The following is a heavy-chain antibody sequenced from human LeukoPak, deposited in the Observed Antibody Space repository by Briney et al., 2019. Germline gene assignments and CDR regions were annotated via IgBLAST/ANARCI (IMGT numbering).Heavy chain of an antibody. CDR1: GFTFSSYE. D-gene: IGHD6-19*01. CDR2: SSSSGYTT. J-gene: IGHJ4*02. V-gene: IGHV3-48*03. CDR3: ARELGGSGFDY. Sequence: GGSLRLACAASGFTFSSYEMNWVRQAPGKGLEWISYSSSSGYTTQYADSVKGRFTISRDNAKNSLYLQMNSLRAEDTAVCYCARELGGSGFDYWGQGTLVTVSS.